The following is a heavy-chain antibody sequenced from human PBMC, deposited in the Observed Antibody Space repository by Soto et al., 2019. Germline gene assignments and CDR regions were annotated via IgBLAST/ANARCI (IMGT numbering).Heavy chain of an antibody. J-gene: IGHJ4*02. Sequence: PGGSLRLSCAASGFTFSSYGMHWVRQAPGKGLEWVAVIWYDGSNKYYADSVKGRFTISRDNSKNTLYLQMNSLRAEDTAVYYCARDVSEGSGSYYDYWGQGTLVTVSS. CDR1: GFTFSSYG. D-gene: IGHD1-26*01. CDR2: IWYDGSNK. CDR3: ARDVSEGSGSYYDY. V-gene: IGHV3-33*01.